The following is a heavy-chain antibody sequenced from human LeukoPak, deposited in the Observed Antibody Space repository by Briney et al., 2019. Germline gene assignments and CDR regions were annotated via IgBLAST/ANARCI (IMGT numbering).Heavy chain of an antibody. V-gene: IGHV3-11*01. J-gene: IGHJ4*02. CDR1: GFTVSSNY. CDR3: ARVATGWLSFDY. Sequence: PGGSLRLSCAASGFTVSSNYMSWVRQAPGKGLEWVSYISNTGSTIYYADSVKGRFTISRENTKNSLYLQMNSLRAEDTAVYYCARVATGWLSFDYWGQGTLVTVSS. D-gene: IGHD1-14*01. CDR2: ISNTGSTI.